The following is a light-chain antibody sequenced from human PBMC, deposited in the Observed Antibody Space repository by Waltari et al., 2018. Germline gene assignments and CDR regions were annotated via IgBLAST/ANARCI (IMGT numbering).Light chain of an antibody. CDR2: EDY. V-gene: IGLV6-57*03. Sequence: NFMLTQPHSVSESPGKTVTISCTRSSGSIASNYVQWFQQRPGSAPTTVIYEDYQRPSGVPVRFSASFYSSANSASLTISGLNTEDEADSFCQSYHDINWIFGGRTRLTVL. CDR3: QSYHDINWI. J-gene: IGLJ2*01. CDR1: SGSIASNY.